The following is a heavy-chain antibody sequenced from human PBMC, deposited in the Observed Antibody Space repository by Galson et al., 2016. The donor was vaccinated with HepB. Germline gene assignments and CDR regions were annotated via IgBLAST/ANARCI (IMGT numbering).Heavy chain of an antibody. V-gene: IGHV3-74*01. D-gene: IGHD6-19*01. J-gene: IGHJ4*02. CDR3: ARDPGSSIPVAGTG. Sequence: SLRLSCAASGFTFRTYWMHWVRQAPGEGLMWVSRINSDGGSTTYADPVKGRFPISRDNAKNTLYLQMNSLRAEDTAVYYCARDPGSSIPVAGTGWGQGTLVTVSS. CDR1: GFTFRTYW. CDR2: INSDGGST.